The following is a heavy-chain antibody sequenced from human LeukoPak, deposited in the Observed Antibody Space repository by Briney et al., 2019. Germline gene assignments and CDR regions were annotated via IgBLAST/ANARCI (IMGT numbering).Heavy chain of an antibody. CDR3: ARDLVGANDY. CDR1: GGSISSYY. D-gene: IGHD1-26*01. V-gene: IGHV4-59*01. Sequence: PSETLSLTCTVSGGSISSYYWSWIRQPPGKGLEWIGYIYYSGSTNYNPSLKSRVTISVDTSKNQFSLKLSSVTAADTAVYYCARDLVGANDYWGQGTLVTVSS. CDR2: IYYSGST. J-gene: IGHJ4*02.